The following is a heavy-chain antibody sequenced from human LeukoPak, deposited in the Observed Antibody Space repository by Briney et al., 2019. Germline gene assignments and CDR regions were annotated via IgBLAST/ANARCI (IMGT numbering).Heavy chain of an antibody. CDR2: IASETYGGTA. J-gene: IGHJ4*02. CDR1: GFTFGDYA. CDR3: TRDQTPYY. Sequence: GGSLRLSCTASGFTFGDYAMTWVRQAPGKGLVWVGFIASETYGGTAEYAASVKGRFTISRDDSKSIAYLQMNSLETEDTAVYYCTRDQTPYYWGQGTLVTVSS. V-gene: IGHV3-49*04.